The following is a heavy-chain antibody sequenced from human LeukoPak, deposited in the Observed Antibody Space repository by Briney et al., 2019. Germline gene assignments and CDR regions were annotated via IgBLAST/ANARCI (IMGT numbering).Heavy chain of an antibody. CDR1: GGSINNYY. V-gene: IGHV4-59*01. CDR2: IYYSGST. J-gene: IGHJ5*02. Sequence: SETLSLTCSVSGGSINNYYWNWIRQPPGKGLEWIGYIYYSGSTNYNPSLKSRVTMSVDTSKNQFSLKLSSVTAADTAVYYCARENNWFDPWGQGTLVTVSS. CDR3: ARENNWFDP.